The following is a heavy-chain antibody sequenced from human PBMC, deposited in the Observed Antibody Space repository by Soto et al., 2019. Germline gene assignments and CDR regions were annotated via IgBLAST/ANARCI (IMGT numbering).Heavy chain of an antibody. CDR1: GGSFSGYY. V-gene: IGHV4-34*01. Sequence: SETLSLTCAVYGGSFSGYYWSWIRQPPGKGLEWIGEINHSGSTNYNPSLKSRVTISVDTSKNQFSLRLSSVTAADTAVYYCARVRIAAAGTGYYYYYGMDVWGQGTTVTVSS. CDR2: INHSGST. CDR3: ARVRIAAAGTGYYYYYGMDV. J-gene: IGHJ6*02. D-gene: IGHD6-13*01.